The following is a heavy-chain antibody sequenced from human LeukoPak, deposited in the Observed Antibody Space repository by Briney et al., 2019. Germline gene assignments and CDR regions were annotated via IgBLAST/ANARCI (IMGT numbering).Heavy chain of an antibody. CDR3: ARSEASHYFDS. V-gene: IGHV4-34*01. D-gene: IGHD2-2*01. J-gene: IGHJ4*02. CDR1: GGSFSGYY. CDR2: INHSGST. Sequence: SETLSLTCAVYGGSFSGYYWSWIRQPPGKGLEWIGEINHSGSTNYNPSLKSRVTISVDTSKNQFSLKLSSVTAADTAVYYCARSEASHYFDSWGQGTPVTVSS.